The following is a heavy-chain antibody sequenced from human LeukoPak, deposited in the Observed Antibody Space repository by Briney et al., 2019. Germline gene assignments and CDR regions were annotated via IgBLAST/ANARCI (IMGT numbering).Heavy chain of an antibody. CDR3: ARAYCSSTSCQWGFDY. CDR2: IYYSGST. V-gene: IGHV4-59*12. Sequence: SETLSLTCTVSGGSISSYYWSWIRQPPGKGLEWIGYIYYSGSTNYNPSLKSRVTISVDTSKNQFSLKLSSVTAADTAVYYCARAYCSSTSCQWGFDYWGQGTLVTVSS. J-gene: IGHJ4*02. D-gene: IGHD2-2*01. CDR1: GGSISSYY.